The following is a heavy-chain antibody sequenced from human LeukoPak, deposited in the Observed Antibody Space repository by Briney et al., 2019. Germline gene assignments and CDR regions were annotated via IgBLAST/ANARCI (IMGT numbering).Heavy chain of an antibody. J-gene: IGHJ4*02. CDR2: IFYSGTT. Sequence: SETLSLTCTVSGGSIRNNNYYWGWIRQPPGKGLEWIGTIFYSGTTYYNTSLKSRIIISVDTSKNRISLILNSVTAADTAVYYCAKKPILAARPSYYFDFWGQGTLVTASS. CDR3: AKKPILAARPSYYFDF. V-gene: IGHV4-39*07. CDR1: GGSIRNNNYY. D-gene: IGHD6-6*01.